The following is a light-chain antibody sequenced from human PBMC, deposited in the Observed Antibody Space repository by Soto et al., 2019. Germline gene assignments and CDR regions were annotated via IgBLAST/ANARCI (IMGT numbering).Light chain of an antibody. V-gene: IGKV3-20*01. CDR1: QSVSNRY. CDR3: QQYGSSPQT. Sequence: EIVLTQSPGTLSLSPGERATVSCRASQSVSNRYLAWYQQKPGQAPRLLIYGASSRATGVPDRFSGSGSGTDFTLTIYRLEPEDFAVYYCQQYGSSPQTFGQGTKLAIK. CDR2: GAS. J-gene: IGKJ2*01.